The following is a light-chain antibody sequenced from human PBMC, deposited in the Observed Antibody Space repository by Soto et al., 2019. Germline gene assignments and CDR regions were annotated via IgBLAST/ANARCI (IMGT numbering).Light chain of an antibody. CDR2: GNS. J-gene: IGLJ3*02. CDR1: SSNIGAGYD. Sequence: QSVLTQPPSVSGAPGQRVTISCTGSSSNIGAGYDVHWYQQLPGTAPKLLIYGNSKRPSGVPDRFSGSKSGTSASLAITGLRAEDEADYYCQSYDSSLSGWVFGGGTKLTVL. CDR3: QSYDSSLSGWV. V-gene: IGLV1-40*01.